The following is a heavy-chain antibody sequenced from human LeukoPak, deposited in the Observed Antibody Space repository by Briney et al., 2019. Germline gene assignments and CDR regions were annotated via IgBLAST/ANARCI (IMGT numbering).Heavy chain of an antibody. CDR3: AREENYDFWSGYYLAHKNWFDP. Sequence: GASVKVSCKASGYTFTSYGISWVRQAPGQVLEWMGWISAYNGNTNYAQKLQGRVTMTTDTSTSTAYMELRSLRSDDTAVYYCAREENYDFWSGYYLAHKNWFDPWGQGTLVTVSS. CDR2: ISAYNGNT. CDR1: GYTFTSYG. D-gene: IGHD3-3*01. J-gene: IGHJ5*02. V-gene: IGHV1-18*01.